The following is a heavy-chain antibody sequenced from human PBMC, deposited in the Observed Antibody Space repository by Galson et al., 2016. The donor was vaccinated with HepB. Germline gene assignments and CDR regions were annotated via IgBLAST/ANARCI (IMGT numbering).Heavy chain of an antibody. CDR1: GGSITSGGYY. CDR3: ARAVLLIMRGNWFDP. J-gene: IGHJ5*02. D-gene: IGHD2-15*01. V-gene: IGHV4-31*03. CDR2: IHHSGST. Sequence: TLSLTCTVSGGSITSGGYYWSWIRQHPGNGPEWIGDIHHSGSTYYNPSLKSRMTISVDTSKNQFSLRLNSVTAADPAVYYCARAVLLIMRGNWFDPWGRGTLVTVSS.